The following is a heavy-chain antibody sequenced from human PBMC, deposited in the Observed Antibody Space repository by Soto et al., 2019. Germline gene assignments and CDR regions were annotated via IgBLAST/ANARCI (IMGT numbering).Heavy chain of an antibody. CDR1: GGSISSGDYY. Sequence: QVQLQESGPGLVKPSQTLSLTCTVSGGSISSGDYYWSWIRQPPGKGLEWIGYIYYSGSTYYNPSLKSRVTISVDTSKNQFSPKLSSVTAADTAVYYCAREVTAINAYYYYGMDVWGQGTTVTVSS. J-gene: IGHJ6*02. CDR3: AREVTAINAYYYYGMDV. D-gene: IGHD2-21*02. CDR2: IYYSGST. V-gene: IGHV4-30-4*01.